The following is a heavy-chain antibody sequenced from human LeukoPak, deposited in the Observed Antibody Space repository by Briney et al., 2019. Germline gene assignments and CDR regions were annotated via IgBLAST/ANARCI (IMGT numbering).Heavy chain of an antibody. J-gene: IGHJ4*02. V-gene: IGHV3-30*04. Sequence: GGSLRLSCAASGFTFSSYAMHWVRQAPGKGLEWVAVISYDGSNKYYADSVKGRFTISRDNSKNTLYLQMNSLRAEDTAVYYCARDLDATNHLDYWGQGTLVTVSS. CDR3: ARDLDATNHLDY. CDR2: ISYDGSNK. CDR1: GFTFSSYA. D-gene: IGHD1-14*01.